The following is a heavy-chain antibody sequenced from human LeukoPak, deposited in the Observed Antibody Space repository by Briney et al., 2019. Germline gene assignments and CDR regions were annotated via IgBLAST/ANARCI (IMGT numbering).Heavy chain of an antibody. V-gene: IGHV3-15*01. Sequence: GGSLRLSCAASGFTFSNAWMNWVRQAPGKGLEWVGRIKSKIDGGTTAYAAPVKGRFTISRDDSRNTVSLQMNGLKTEDTAVYYCATGGGAQSNAFNYWGQGTLVTVSS. CDR1: GFTFSNAW. D-gene: IGHD2-21*01. CDR2: IKSKIDGGTT. CDR3: ATGGGAQSNAFNY. J-gene: IGHJ4*02.